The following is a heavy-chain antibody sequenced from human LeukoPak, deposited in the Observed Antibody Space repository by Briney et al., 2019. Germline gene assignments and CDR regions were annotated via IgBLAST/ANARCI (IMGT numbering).Heavy chain of an antibody. V-gene: IGHV3-23*01. CDR1: GVTVSSNE. CDR3: AKDLGEAAAGVAEYFQH. CDR2: ISGSGGST. D-gene: IGHD6-13*01. Sequence: PGGSLRLTCAASGVTVSSNEMSWVRQAPGKGLEWVSAISGSGGSTYYADSVKGRFTISRDNSKNTLYLQMNSLRAEDTAVYYCAKDLGEAAAGVAEYFQHWGQGTLVTVSS. J-gene: IGHJ1*01.